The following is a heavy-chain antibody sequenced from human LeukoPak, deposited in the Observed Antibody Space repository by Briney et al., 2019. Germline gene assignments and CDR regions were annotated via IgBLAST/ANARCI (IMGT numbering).Heavy chain of an antibody. D-gene: IGHD3-22*01. CDR1: GYTFTGYY. CDR2: INPNSGGT. V-gene: IGHV1-2*02. CDR3: ARDGRYYDSSGYLDY. Sequence: AASVKVSCKASGYTFTGYYMHWVRQAPGQGLEWMGWINPNSGGTNYAQKFQGRVTMTWDTSISTAYMELSRLRSDDTAVYYCARDGRYYDSSGYLDYWGQGTLVTVSS. J-gene: IGHJ4*02.